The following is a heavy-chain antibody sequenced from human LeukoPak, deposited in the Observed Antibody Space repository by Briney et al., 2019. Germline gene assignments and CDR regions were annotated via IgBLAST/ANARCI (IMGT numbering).Heavy chain of an antibody. V-gene: IGHV4-39*02. CDR1: GGSLSSSSYH. CDR3: AREYSRSVVAGSRPDL. Sequence: SETLALTCSVSGGSLSSSSYHWGWIRQSPGKGLEWIGSMYYRGTTYENSSLKSRLTLSIDTSNNHFSLKLTSVTAADTAGYFCAREYSRSVVAGSRPDLWGQGLLVTVSS. J-gene: IGHJ4*02. D-gene: IGHD2-21*01. CDR2: MYYRGTT.